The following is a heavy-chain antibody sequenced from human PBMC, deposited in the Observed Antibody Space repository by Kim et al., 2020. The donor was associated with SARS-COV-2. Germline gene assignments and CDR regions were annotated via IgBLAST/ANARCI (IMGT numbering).Heavy chain of an antibody. D-gene: IGHD3-10*01. CDR2: ISGSGGST. CDR1: GFTFSSYA. CDR3: AKERGQYYYGSGIDRGPAPGVYGMDV. V-gene: IGHV3-23*01. J-gene: IGHJ6*02. Sequence: GGSLRLSCAASGFTFSSYAMSWVRQAPGKGLEWVPAISGSGGSTYYADSVKGRFTISRDNSKNTLYLQMNSLRAEDTAVYYCAKERGQYYYGSGIDRGPAPGVYGMDVWGQGTTVTVSS.